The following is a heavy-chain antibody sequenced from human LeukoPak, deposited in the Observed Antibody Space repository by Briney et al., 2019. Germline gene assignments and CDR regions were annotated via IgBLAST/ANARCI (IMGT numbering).Heavy chain of an antibody. CDR2: VSGTGGNT. V-gene: IGHV3-23*01. CDR3: ARRGSSGWYDY. CDR1: GFTFSRHS. D-gene: IGHD6-19*01. J-gene: IGHJ4*02. Sequence: GGSLRLSCAATGFTFSRHSMSWVRQAPGKGLEWVSGVSGTGGNTYYAGSVMGRFTISRDNSKDTLYLEMNSLRAEDTAVYYCARRGSSGWYDYWGQGTLVTVSS.